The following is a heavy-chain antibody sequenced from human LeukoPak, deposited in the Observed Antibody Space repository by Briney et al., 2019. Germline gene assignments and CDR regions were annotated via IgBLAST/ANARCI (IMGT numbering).Heavy chain of an antibody. D-gene: IGHD3-10*01. J-gene: IGHJ4*02. V-gene: IGHV1-46*01. CDR3: ARGYGSGSYHDY. Sequence: ASVKVSCKASGNTFTSFHIHWVRQAPGQGLEYMGIIKVYGDTTIYAQRFQGRITMTRDTSTSTVYMELSSLNSEDTAVYYCARGYGSGSYHDYWGQGTLVTVSS. CDR1: GNTFTSFH. CDR2: IKVYGDTT.